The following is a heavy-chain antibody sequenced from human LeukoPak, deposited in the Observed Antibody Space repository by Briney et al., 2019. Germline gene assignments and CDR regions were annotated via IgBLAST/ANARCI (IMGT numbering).Heavy chain of an antibody. V-gene: IGHV4-39*07. J-gene: IGHJ4*02. CDR2: INHSGST. CDR1: GGSISSSSYY. Sequence: SETLSLTCTVSGGSISSSSYYWSWIRQPPGKGLEWIGEINHSGSTNYNPSLKSRVTISVDTSKNQFSLKLSSVTAADTAVYYCARNPVEMIMVTPFDYWGQGTLVTVSS. CDR3: ARNPVEMIMVTPFDY. D-gene: IGHD4/OR15-4a*01.